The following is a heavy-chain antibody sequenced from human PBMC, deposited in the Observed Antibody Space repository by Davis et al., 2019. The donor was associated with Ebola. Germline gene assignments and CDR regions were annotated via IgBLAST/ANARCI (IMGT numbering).Heavy chain of an antibody. Sequence: ASVKVSCKASGYTVTSYGISWVRHAPGQGLEWMGIINPSGGSTSYAQKFQGRVTMTRDTSTSTVYMELSSLRSEDTAVYYCARADYGMYYFDYWGQGTLVTVSS. D-gene: IGHD4-17*01. J-gene: IGHJ4*02. CDR2: INPSGGST. CDR3: ARADYGMYYFDY. V-gene: IGHV1-46*01. CDR1: GYTVTSYG.